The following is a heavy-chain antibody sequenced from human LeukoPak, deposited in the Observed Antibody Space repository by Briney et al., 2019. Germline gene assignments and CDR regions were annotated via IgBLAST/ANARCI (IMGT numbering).Heavy chain of an antibody. V-gene: IGHV4-59*01. D-gene: IGHD3-16*01. CDR1: GGSISSYY. CDR2: RYYSGST. Sequence: SGTLSLTCSVSGGSISSYYWRWIRQPPGKGLEWIGYRYYSGSTTYNPSLKSRVTISVDTSKSQFSLKLISVTAADTAIYYCARVRGDFETDWGQGTLVTVSS. CDR3: ARVRGDFETD. J-gene: IGHJ1*01.